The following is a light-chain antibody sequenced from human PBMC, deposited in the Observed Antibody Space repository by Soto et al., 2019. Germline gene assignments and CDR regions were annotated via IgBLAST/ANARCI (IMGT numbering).Light chain of an antibody. CDR1: SIDVGGYNY. J-gene: IGLJ1*01. CDR2: EVS. CDR3: SSYAGSNNYV. Sequence: SLPQPPSSSGSPGQSVTISCTGTSIDVGGYNYVSWYQRHPGKAPKLMIYEVSKRPSGVPDRFSGSKSGNTASLTVSGLQAEDEADYYCSSYAGSNNYVFGTGTKVTVL. V-gene: IGLV2-8*01.